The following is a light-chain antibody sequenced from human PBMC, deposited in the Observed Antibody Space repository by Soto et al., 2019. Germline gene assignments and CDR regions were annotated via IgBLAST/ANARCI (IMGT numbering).Light chain of an antibody. CDR2: DVS. Sequence: QSALTQPASVSGSPGQSITISCTGPSSDVGGYNYVSWYQQHPGKAPKPMIFDVSNRPSGISYRFSGSKSGNTASLTISGLQAEDEADYYCSSYASNSPVVFGGGTKLTVL. CDR3: SSYASNSPVV. J-gene: IGLJ3*02. CDR1: SSDVGGYNY. V-gene: IGLV2-14*03.